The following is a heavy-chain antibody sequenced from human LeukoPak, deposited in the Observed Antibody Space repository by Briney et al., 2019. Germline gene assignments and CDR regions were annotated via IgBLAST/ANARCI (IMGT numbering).Heavy chain of an antibody. J-gene: IGHJ4*02. D-gene: IGHD4-17*01. CDR3: ARDSRYGDYVN. CDR2: ISPYNGNT. Sequence: ASVKVSCKASGYTFTSYGISWVRQAPGQGLEWMGWISPYNGNTNYVQKLQGRVTMTTDTSTTTAYMELRSLRSDDTAVYYCARDSRYGDYVNWGQGTLVTVSS. V-gene: IGHV1-18*01. CDR1: GYTFTSYG.